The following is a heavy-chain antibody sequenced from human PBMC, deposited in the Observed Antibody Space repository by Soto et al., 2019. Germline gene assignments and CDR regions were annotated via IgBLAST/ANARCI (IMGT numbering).Heavy chain of an antibody. CDR2: IYYSGST. CDR3: SRHLNYDIFTGYYKGFDY. V-gene: IGHV4-39*01. D-gene: IGHD3-9*01. J-gene: IGHJ4*02. Sequence: SETLSLTCTVSGGSISSSSYYWGWIRQPPGRGLEWIGSIYYSGSTYYNPSLKSRGTISVDTSKNQFSLKLSSVTAADTAVYYCSRHLNYDIFTGYYKGFDYWGQGTLVTVSS. CDR1: GGSISSSSYY.